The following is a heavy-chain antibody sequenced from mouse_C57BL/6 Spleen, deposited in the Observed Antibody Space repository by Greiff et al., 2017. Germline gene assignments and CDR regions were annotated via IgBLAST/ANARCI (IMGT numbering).Heavy chain of an antibody. J-gene: IGHJ3*01. CDR3: TGDRNYTWFAY. CDR1: GYTFTDYE. Sequence: QVQLQQSGAELVRPGASVTLSCKASGYTFTDYEMHWVKQTPVHGLEWIGAIDPETGGTAYNQKFKGKAILTADKSSRTAYMELSSLTSEDSAVYYCTGDRNYTWFAYWGQGTLVTVSA. CDR2: IDPETGGT. V-gene: IGHV1-15*01. D-gene: IGHD2-5*01.